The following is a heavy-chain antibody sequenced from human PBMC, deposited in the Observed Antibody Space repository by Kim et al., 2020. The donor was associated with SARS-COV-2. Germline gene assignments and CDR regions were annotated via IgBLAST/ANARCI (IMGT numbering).Heavy chain of an antibody. CDR3: ARGDYVVSWFDP. J-gene: IGHJ5*02. V-gene: IGHV4-31*03. CDR1: GGSISSGGYY. CDR2: IYYSGST. D-gene: IGHD4-17*01. Sequence: SETLSLTCTVSGGSISSGGYYWSWIRQHPGKGLEWIGYIYYSGSTYYNPSLKSRVTISVDTSKNQFSLKLSSVTAADTAVYYCARGDYVVSWFDPWGQGTLVTVSS.